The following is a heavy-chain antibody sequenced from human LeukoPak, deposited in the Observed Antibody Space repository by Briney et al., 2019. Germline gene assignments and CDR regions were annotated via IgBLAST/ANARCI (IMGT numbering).Heavy chain of an antibody. CDR3: TRDPRDERAFDI. CDR1: GFTFSSYW. V-gene: IGHV3-74*01. Sequence: GGSLRLSCAASGFTFSSYWMHWVRQAPGKGLVWLSRINTDGSSTSYADSVKGRFTISRDNAKNTLYLQMNSLRAEDTAVYYCTRDPRDERAFDIWGQGTMVTVSS. CDR2: INTDGSST. D-gene: IGHD1-1*01. J-gene: IGHJ3*02.